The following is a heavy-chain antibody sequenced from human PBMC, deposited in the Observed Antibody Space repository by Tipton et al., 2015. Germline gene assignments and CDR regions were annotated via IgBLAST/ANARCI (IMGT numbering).Heavy chain of an antibody. J-gene: IGHJ4*02. V-gene: IGHV3-23*01. D-gene: IGHD6-19*01. CDR3: SRGAGNGFPGGAGNDY. CDR1: GFTFSSFN. CDR2: ISASGIST. Sequence: GSLRLSCAASGFTFSSFNMNWVRQAPGQGLEWVSSISASGISTYVADSVKGRFTISRDNSNNTLYLQMDSVTVEDTALYYCSRGAGNGFPGGAGNDYWGQGTLVTVSS.